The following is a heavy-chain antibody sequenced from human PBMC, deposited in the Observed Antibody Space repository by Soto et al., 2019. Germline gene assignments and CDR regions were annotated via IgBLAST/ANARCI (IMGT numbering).Heavy chain of an antibody. CDR2: INAGNGNT. CDR1: GYTFTSYA. Sequence: QVQLVQSGAEVKKPGASVKVSCKASGYTFTSYAMPWVRQAPGQRLEWMGWINAGNGNTKYSQKFQGRVTITRDTSASTAYMELSSLRSEDTAVYYCARVIGGWYYFDYWGQGTLVTVSS. D-gene: IGHD6-19*01. CDR3: ARVIGGWYYFDY. J-gene: IGHJ4*02. V-gene: IGHV1-3*01.